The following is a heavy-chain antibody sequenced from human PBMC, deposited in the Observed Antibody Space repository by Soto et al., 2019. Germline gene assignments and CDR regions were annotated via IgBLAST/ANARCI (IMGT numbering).Heavy chain of an antibody. Sequence: SETLSLTCNVSGSPISSYYWGWFRQPPGQGLEWVGYIYYAGTTSYNPSLRSRVAISVDASKSQFSLDLRSVTAADTAVYYCARLGGRYQAFDYWDHGALVTVSS. CDR1: GSPISSYY. V-gene: IGHV4-59*08. CDR2: IYYAGTT. CDR3: ARLGGRYQAFDY. J-gene: IGHJ4*01. D-gene: IGHD2-15*01.